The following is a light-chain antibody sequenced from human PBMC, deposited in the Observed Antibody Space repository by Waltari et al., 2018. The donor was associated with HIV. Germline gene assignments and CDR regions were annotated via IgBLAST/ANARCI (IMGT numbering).Light chain of an antibody. CDR1: QNINPW. V-gene: IGKV1-5*03. Sequence: DSRMTQFPPTLSVSVADRVTITCRASQNINPWFAWYQQRPGKAPRLLIHKASNLEYGVPSRFSGSGSGTEFNLTIDSLQPDDFATYYCQQYNIDVYTFGQGTKV. J-gene: IGKJ3*01. CDR2: KAS. CDR3: QQYNIDVYT.